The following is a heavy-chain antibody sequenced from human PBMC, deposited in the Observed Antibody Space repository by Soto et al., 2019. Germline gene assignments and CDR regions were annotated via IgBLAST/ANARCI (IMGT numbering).Heavy chain of an antibody. Sequence: SGPTLVNPTQTLTLTCTFSGFSLSTSGVGVGWIRQPPGKALEWLALIYWDDDKRYSPSLKSRLTITKDTSKNQVVLTMTNMDPVDTATYYCAQSGGYCSSTSCPTIVDVGGQGTNVTAS. D-gene: IGHD2-2*01. CDR2: IYWDDDK. CDR1: GFSLSTSGVG. CDR3: AQSGGYCSSTSCPTIVDV. V-gene: IGHV2-5*02. J-gene: IGHJ6*02.